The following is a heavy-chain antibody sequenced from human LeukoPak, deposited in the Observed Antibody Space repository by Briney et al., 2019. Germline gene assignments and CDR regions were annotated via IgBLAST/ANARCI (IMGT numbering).Heavy chain of an antibody. V-gene: IGHV3-74*01. CDR3: ARGGDSSSWYGYYYYYMDV. D-gene: IGHD6-13*01. J-gene: IGHJ6*03. Sequence: GGSLRLSCAASGFTFSSYWMHWVRQTPGKGLVWISRIKSDGSTIYADSVKGRFTISRDNAKNSLYLQMDSLRAEDTAVYYCARGGDSSSWYGYYYYYMDVWGKGTTVTVSS. CDR2: IKSDGST. CDR1: GFTFSSYW.